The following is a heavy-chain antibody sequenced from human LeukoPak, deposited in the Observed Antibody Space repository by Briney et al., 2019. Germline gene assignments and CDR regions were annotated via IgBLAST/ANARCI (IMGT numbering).Heavy chain of an antibody. D-gene: IGHD3-22*01. Sequence: GESLKISCKGSGYSFTSYWIGWVRQMPGKGLEWMGIIYPGDSDTRYSPSFQGQVTISADKSISTAYLQWSSLKASDTAMYYCARIHYYDSSGPTFWPVGAFDIWGQGTMVTVSS. V-gene: IGHV5-51*01. CDR3: ARIHYYDSSGPTFWPVGAFDI. CDR2: IYPGDSDT. J-gene: IGHJ3*02. CDR1: GYSFTSYW.